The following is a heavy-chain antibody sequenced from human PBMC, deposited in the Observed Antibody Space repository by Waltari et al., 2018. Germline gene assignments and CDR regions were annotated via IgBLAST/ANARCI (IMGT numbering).Heavy chain of an antibody. CDR2: IIPIFGTA. J-gene: IGHJ4*02. CDR1: GGTFSSYA. Sequence: QVQLVQSGAEVKKPGSSVKVSCKDSGGTFSSYALSWVRPAPGQGLEWMGGIIPIFGTANYAQKFQGRVTITADESTSTAYMELSSLRSEDTAVYYCARDSPYCSSTSCYPQNWGQGTLVTVSS. CDR3: ARDSPYCSSTSCYPQN. D-gene: IGHD2-2*01. V-gene: IGHV1-69*12.